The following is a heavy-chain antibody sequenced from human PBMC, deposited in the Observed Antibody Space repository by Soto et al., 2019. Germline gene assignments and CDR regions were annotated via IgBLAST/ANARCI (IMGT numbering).Heavy chain of an antibody. Sequence: QVQLVQSGAEVKKPGSSVKVSCKASGGTFSSYTISWVRQAPGQGLEWMGRIIPILGIANYAQKFQGRVTITADKSTSTAYMELSSLRSEDTAVYYCAREGQLVPQVVYWGQGTLVTVSS. D-gene: IGHD6-6*01. CDR1: GGTFSSYT. V-gene: IGHV1-69*08. CDR2: IIPILGIA. CDR3: AREGQLVPQVVY. J-gene: IGHJ4*02.